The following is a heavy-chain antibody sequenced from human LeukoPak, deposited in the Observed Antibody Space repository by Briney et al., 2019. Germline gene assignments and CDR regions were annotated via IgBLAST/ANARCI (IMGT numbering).Heavy chain of an antibody. J-gene: IGHJ4*02. CDR1: GFTFSSYW. V-gene: IGHV3-7*01. D-gene: IGHD4/OR15-4a*01. CDR2: IKPDGSLI. Sequence: AGGSLRLSCAASGFTFSSYWMTWVRQGPGKGLEWVANIKPDGSLIYYVDSVKGRFTISRDNAKNSLYLQMNSLRAEDTAVYYCARDNPPPCSLPDYWGQGTLVTVSS. CDR3: ARDNPPPCSLPDY.